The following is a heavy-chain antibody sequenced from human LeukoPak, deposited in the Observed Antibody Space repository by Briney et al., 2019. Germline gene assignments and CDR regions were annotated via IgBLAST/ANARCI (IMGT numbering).Heavy chain of an antibody. D-gene: IGHD3-3*01. CDR2: ISAYNGNT. CDR1: GYTFTSYG. V-gene: IGHV1-18*01. J-gene: IGHJ4*02. Sequence: ASVKVSCKASGYTFTSYGISWVRQAPGQGLEWMGWISAYNGNTNYAQKLQGRVTMTTDTSTGTAYMELRSLRSDDTAVYYCARKEGRFLEFGSYFDYWGREPWSPSPQ. CDR3: ARKEGRFLEFGSYFDY.